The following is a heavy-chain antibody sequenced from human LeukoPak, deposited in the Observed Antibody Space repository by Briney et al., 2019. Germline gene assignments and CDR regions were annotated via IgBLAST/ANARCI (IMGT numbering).Heavy chain of an antibody. D-gene: IGHD3-22*01. J-gene: IGHJ6*03. V-gene: IGHV1-46*01. CDR1: GYTFTSYD. CDR3: ARDRYDSSGAHYYYYMDV. CDR2: INPSGGST. Sequence: ASVKVSCKASGYTFTSYDINWVRQATGQGLEWMGIINPSGGSTSYAQKFQGRVTMTRDMSTSTVYMELSSLRSEDTAVYYCARDRYDSSGAHYYYYMDVWGKGTTVTVSS.